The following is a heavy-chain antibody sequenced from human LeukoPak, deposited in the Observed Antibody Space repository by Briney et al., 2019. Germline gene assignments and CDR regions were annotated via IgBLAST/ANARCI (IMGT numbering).Heavy chain of an antibody. J-gene: IGHJ4*02. Sequence: SETLSLTCTVSGVSVTGYYWSWVRQAPGKGLEYVGYIYYSARTDYNPSLKSRATISLDTSKNQFSLSLTSVTAADTAVYFCARIDDYGDSGYFDFWGQGTLVTVSS. D-gene: IGHD4-17*01. V-gene: IGHV4-59*02. CDR3: ARIDDYGDSGYFDF. CDR2: IYYSART. CDR1: GVSVTGYY.